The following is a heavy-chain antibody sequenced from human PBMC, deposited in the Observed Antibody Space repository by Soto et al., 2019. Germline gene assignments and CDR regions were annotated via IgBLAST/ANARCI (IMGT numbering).Heavy chain of an antibody. Sequence: SETLSLTCTVSGGSISSYYWSWIRQPPGKGLEWIGYIYYSGSTNYNPSLKSRVTISVDTSKNQFSLKLSSVTAADTAVYYCARAPNFMVRGSNWFDPWGQGTLVTVSS. D-gene: IGHD3-10*01. CDR1: GGSISSYY. J-gene: IGHJ5*02. CDR2: IYYSGST. CDR3: ARAPNFMVRGSNWFDP. V-gene: IGHV4-59*01.